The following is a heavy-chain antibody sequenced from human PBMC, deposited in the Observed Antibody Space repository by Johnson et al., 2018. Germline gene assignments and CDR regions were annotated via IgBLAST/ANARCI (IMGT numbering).Heavy chain of an antibody. CDR3: ARSSGDWNYVRAFDI. CDR2: RWYDGRNT. D-gene: IGHD1-7*01. CDR1: GFTFSSYG. V-gene: IGHV3-33*01. Sequence: QVQLVQAGGGVVQPGRSLRLSCAASGFTFSSYGMHWVRQAPGKGLEWVAVRWYDGRNTYYADSVTGRLTIPRDNSKNTLYLQMNSLRAEDTAVYYCARSSGDWNYVRAFDIWGQGTMVTVSA. J-gene: IGHJ3*02.